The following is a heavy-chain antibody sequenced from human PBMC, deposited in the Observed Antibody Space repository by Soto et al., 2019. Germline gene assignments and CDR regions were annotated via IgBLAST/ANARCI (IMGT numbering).Heavy chain of an antibody. D-gene: IGHD3-10*01. J-gene: IGHJ4*02. CDR3: ATGITMVRGVFDY. Sequence: PSETLSLTCAVSGGSISSSNWWSWVRQPPGKGLEWIGEIYHSGSTNYNPSLKSRVTISVDKSKNQFSLKLSSVTAAGTAVYYCATGITMVRGVFDYWGQGTLVTVSS. V-gene: IGHV4-4*02. CDR2: IYHSGST. CDR1: GGSISSSNW.